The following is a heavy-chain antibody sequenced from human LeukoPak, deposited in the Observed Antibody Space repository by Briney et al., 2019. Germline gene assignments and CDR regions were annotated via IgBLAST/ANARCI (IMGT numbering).Heavy chain of an antibody. CDR2: ISGGGGGT. CDR3: AKTAIFGVVITTPFDF. V-gene: IGHV3-23*01. D-gene: IGHD3-3*01. Sequence: GGSLRLSCAASGFAFNSYAMSWVRQAPGKGLEWVSAISGGGGGTYYADSVKGHFTISRDNSKNTLYLQMNSLRAEDTAVYYCAKTAIFGVVITTPFDFWGQGTLVTVSS. J-gene: IGHJ4*02. CDR1: GFAFNSYA.